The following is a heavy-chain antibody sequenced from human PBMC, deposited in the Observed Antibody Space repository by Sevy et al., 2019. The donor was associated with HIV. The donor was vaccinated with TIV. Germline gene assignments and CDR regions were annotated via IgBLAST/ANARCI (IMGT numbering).Heavy chain of an antibody. CDR2: ISAYNGNT. CDR3: ARDLSSYYYDSSGPGALFDY. Sequence: ASVKVSCKASGYTFTSYGISWVRQAPGQGLEWMGWISAYNGNTNYAQTLQGRVTMTTDTSTSTAYMELRSLRSDDTAVYYCARDLSSYYYDSSGPGALFDYWGQGTLVTVSS. D-gene: IGHD3-22*01. V-gene: IGHV1-18*01. CDR1: GYTFTSYG. J-gene: IGHJ4*02.